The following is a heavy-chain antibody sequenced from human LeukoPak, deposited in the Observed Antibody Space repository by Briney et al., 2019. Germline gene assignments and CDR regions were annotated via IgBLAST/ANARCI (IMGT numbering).Heavy chain of an antibody. Sequence: GESLKISCKGSGSSFTSYWIGWVRQMPGKGLEWMGIIYPGDSDTRYSPSFQGQVTISADKSISTAYLQWSSLKASDTAMYYCARHPRYCSSTSCYRGYFQHWGQGTLVTVSS. D-gene: IGHD2-2*01. J-gene: IGHJ1*01. V-gene: IGHV5-51*01. CDR2: IYPGDSDT. CDR1: GSSFTSYW. CDR3: ARHPRYCSSTSCYRGYFQH.